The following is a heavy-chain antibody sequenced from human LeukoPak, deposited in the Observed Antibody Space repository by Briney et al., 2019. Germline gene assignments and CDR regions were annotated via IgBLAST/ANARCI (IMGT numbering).Heavy chain of an antibody. Sequence: GGSLRLSCAASGFTFSSYAVSWVRQAPGKGLEWVSAISGRGGSRYYADSVKGRFTISRENSKNTLYLQINPLRAEDTAVYYCAHCVLPAAMRRYYYHGMDVSGKGTTVTVSS. CDR1: GFTFSSYA. V-gene: IGHV3-23*01. J-gene: IGHJ6*04. CDR3: AHCVLPAAMRRYYYHGMDV. D-gene: IGHD2-2*01. CDR2: ISGRGGSR.